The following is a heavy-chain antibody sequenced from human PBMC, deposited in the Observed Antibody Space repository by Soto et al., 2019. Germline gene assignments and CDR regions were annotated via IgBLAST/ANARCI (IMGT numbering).Heavy chain of an antibody. CDR3: ARLVDPREGVAHDY. J-gene: IGHJ4*02. CDR1: GGSISSSSYY. D-gene: IGHD2-15*01. V-gene: IGHV4-39*01. CDR2: IYYSGST. Sequence: SETLSLTCTVSGGSISSSSYYWGWIRQPPGKGLEWIGSIYYSGSTYYNPSLKSRVTISVDTSKNQFSLKLSSVTAADTAVYYCARLVDPREGVAHDYWGQGTLVTVSS.